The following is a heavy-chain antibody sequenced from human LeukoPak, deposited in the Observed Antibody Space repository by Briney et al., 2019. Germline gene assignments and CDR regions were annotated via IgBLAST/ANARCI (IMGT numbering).Heavy chain of an antibody. Sequence: GGSLRLSCAASGFTFSTYAMSWVRQAPGKGLEWVSVISGGGGSRYYADSVKGRFTISRDNSKNTLYLQMNSLRAEDTAVYYCATPYSTYCGGDCYIWGQGTLVTVSS. J-gene: IGHJ4*02. D-gene: IGHD2-21*02. CDR1: GFTFSTYA. V-gene: IGHV3-23*01. CDR3: ATPYSTYCGGDCYI. CDR2: ISGGGGSR.